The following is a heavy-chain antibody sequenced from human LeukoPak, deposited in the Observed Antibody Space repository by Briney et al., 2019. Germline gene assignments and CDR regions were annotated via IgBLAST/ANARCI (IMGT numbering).Heavy chain of an antibody. Sequence: SGGSLRLSCTASGCTFSSDAMTWVRQAPGKGLEWLSSITGSGDATYYADYVKGRFTISRDNSKNTLYLQMNSLRAEDTAVYYCARADSGSFYWGQGTLVTVSS. CDR2: ITGSGDAT. J-gene: IGHJ4*02. CDR3: ARADSGSFY. CDR1: GCTFSSDA. V-gene: IGHV3-23*01. D-gene: IGHD1-26*01.